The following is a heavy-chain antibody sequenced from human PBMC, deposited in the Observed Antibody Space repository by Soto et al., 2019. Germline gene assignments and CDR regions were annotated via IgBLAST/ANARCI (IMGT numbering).Heavy chain of an antibody. J-gene: IGHJ4*02. CDR1: GFTFGDYA. CDR3: TRDRTVAQTRYYFDY. V-gene: IGHV3-49*03. CDR2: IRSKAYGGTT. D-gene: IGHD4-4*01. Sequence: GGSLRLSCTASGFTFGDYAMSWFRQAPGKGLEWVGFIRSKAYGGTTEYAASVKGRFTISRDDSKSIAYLQMNSLKTEDTAVYYCTRDRTVAQTRYYFDYWGQGTLVTVSS.